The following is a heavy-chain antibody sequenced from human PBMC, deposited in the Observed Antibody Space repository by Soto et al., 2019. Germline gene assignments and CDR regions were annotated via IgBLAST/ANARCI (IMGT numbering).Heavy chain of an antibody. CDR3: TTRAGDFVWYTECYFDY. Sequence: EVQLVESGGGLVKPGGSLRLSCADSGFTFSNAWMSWVRQAPGKGLEWVGRIKSKTAGGTTDYAAPMKGRFTISRDDSKNTLYLQMNSLKTEDTAVYYCTTRAGDFVWYTECYFDYWGQGTLVTVSS. CDR1: GFTFSNAW. V-gene: IGHV3-15*01. J-gene: IGHJ4*02. CDR2: IKSKTAGGTT. D-gene: IGHD3-9*01.